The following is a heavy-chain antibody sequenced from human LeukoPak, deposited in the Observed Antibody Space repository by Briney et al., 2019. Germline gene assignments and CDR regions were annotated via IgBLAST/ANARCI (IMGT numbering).Heavy chain of an antibody. D-gene: IGHD3-10*01. CDR3: ARHGISNMVRGVTDY. CDR1: GGSISSSSYY. Sequence: SETLSLTCSVSGGSISSSSYYWGWLRQPPGTGLEWIGSIYYSGSTYYNPSLKSRVTISVDTSKNQFSLKLRSVTAADTAVYYCARHGISNMVRGVTDYWGQGTLVTVSS. CDR2: IYYSGST. J-gene: IGHJ4*02. V-gene: IGHV4-39*01.